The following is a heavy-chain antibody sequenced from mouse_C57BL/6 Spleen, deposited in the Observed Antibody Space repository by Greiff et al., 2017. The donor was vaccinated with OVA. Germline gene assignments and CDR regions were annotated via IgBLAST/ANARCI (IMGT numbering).Heavy chain of an antibody. V-gene: IGHV1-50*01. CDR1: GYTFTSYW. J-gene: IGHJ1*03. CDR3: ARLNYYGSSHWYFYV. D-gene: IGHD1-1*01. CDR2: IDPSDSYT. Sequence: QVHVKQPGAELVKPGASVKLSCKASGYTFTSYWMQWVKQRPGQGLEWIGEIDPSDSYTNYNQKFKGKATLTVDTSSSTAYMQLSSLTSEDSAVYYCARLNYYGSSHWYFYVWGTGTTVTVSS.